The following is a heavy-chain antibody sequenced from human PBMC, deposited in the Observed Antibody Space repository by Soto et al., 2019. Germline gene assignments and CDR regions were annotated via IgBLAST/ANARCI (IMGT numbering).Heavy chain of an antibody. D-gene: IGHD6-13*01. V-gene: IGHV3-23*01. CDR3: AKAGFSSSWSPTYFDY. Sequence: ESGGGLVQPGGSLRLSCAASGFTFTSYAMNWVSLAPGKGLEWVSAISGTGYNTYYADSVKGRFTISRDNTKNTLYLQMNSLRAEDTAVYYCAKAGFSSSWSPTYFDYWGQGTLVTVSS. J-gene: IGHJ4*02. CDR1: GFTFTSYA. CDR2: ISGTGYNT.